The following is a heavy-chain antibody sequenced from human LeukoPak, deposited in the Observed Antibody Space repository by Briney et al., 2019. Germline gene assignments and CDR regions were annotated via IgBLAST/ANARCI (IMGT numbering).Heavy chain of an antibody. CDR1: GGTFSSYA. D-gene: IGHD2-15*01. V-gene: IGHV1-69*04. Sequence: SVKVSCKASGGTFSSYAISWVRQAPGHGLEWMGRIIPILGIANYAQKFQGRVTITSDKSTSTAYMELSSLRSEDTAVYYCARLPCSGGSCYRAYYYYGMDVWGQGTTVTVSS. J-gene: IGHJ6*02. CDR3: ARLPCSGGSCYRAYYYYGMDV. CDR2: IIPILGIA.